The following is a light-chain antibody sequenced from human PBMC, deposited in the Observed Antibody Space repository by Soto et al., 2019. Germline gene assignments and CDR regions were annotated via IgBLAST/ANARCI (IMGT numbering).Light chain of an antibody. J-gene: IGLJ3*02. V-gene: IGLV4-60*03. Sequence: QSVLTQSSSASASLGSSVKLTCTLSSGHGNYRIAWHQQQPGRAPRYLMKVEGSGSYNKGSGVPDRFLGSSSGADRYLTISNLQSEDEADYYCETWASNVRVFGGGTKLTVL. CDR1: SGHGNYR. CDR3: ETWASNVRV. CDR2: VEGSGSY.